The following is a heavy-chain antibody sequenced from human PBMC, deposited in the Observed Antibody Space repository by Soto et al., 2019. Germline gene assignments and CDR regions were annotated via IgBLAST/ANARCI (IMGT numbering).Heavy chain of an antibody. J-gene: IGHJ4*02. D-gene: IGHD6-19*01. CDR1: CGSINNNHYY. Sequence: VQLQESSPGLVKPSQTLSLTCNVSCGSINNNHYYWSWIRQSPGKGLEWIGHIDDSGSTDNNPSLRGRATISGDTSKNQCAMTVSSVTVADTAVYYSASGLASEKVDSWGQGTLVTVSS. CDR2: IDDSGST. CDR3: ASGLASEKVDS. V-gene: IGHV4-30-4*01.